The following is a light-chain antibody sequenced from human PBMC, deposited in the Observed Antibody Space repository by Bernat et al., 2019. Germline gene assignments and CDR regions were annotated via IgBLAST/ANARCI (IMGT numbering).Light chain of an antibody. J-gene: IGKJ4*01. CDR2: AAE. CDR1: QNIDTY. V-gene: IGKV1-39*01. Sequence: DIQMTQSPPSLSASVGDRVTITCRASQNIDTYLNWYQQHPGKAPKLLIFAAETLESGVPSRFRGRGSGTDFTLTISSLQPEDSATYYCQQSYSSLLLTFGGGTKVE. CDR3: QQSYSSLLLT.